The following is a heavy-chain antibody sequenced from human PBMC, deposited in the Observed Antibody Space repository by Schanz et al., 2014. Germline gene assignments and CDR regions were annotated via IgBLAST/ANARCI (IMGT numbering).Heavy chain of an antibody. CDR1: GFTFSNYW. V-gene: IGHV3-7*03. J-gene: IGHJ3*01. CDR2: IKQDGSEK. D-gene: IGHD5-12*01. Sequence: EVQLVESGGGLVQPGGSLRLSCAASGFTFSNYWMSWVRQAPGKGLEWVAKIKQDGSEKYYVDSVKGRFTFSRDNAKNSRYLQMNSLRAEDTAVYFCARDGGRDGYNLAFDVWGQGTLVTVSS. CDR3: ARDGGRDGYNLAFDV.